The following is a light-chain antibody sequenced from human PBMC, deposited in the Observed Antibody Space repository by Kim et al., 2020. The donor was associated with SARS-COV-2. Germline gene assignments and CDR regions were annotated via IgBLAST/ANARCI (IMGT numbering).Light chain of an antibody. CDR3: QAWDSSTEV. V-gene: IGLV3-1*01. J-gene: IGLJ1*01. Sequence: SVSPGQTASITCSGDNLGDKYACWYQQKPGQAPVLVIYQDSKRPSGIPERFSGSNSGNTATLTISGTQAMDEADYYCQAWDSSTEVFGTGTKVTVL. CDR1: NLGDKY. CDR2: QDS.